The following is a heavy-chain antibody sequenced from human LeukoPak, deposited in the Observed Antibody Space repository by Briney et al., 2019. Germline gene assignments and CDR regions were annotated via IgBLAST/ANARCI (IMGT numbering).Heavy chain of an antibody. J-gene: IGHJ6*03. CDR1: GGSISSGGYY. D-gene: IGHD5-12*01. CDR3: ARRVANAYYMDV. CDR2: IYYSGST. Sequence: SETLSLTCTVSGGSISSGGYYWSWIRQHPGKGLEWIGYIYYSGSTYYNPSLKSRVTISVDTSKNQFSLKLSSVTAADTAVYYCARRVANAYYMDVWGKGTTVTVSS. V-gene: IGHV4-31*03.